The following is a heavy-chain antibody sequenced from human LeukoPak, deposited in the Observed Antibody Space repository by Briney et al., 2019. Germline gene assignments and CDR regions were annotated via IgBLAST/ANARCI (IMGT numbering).Heavy chain of an antibody. Sequence: GGSLRLSCAASGFTLSDYYMTWIRQAPGKGLEWISYIGNGGSNIMLYADSVKGRFTVFRDYAKNSLYLRMDSLRAEDTAVYYCARDKSNKGHDCWGQGTLVTVSS. J-gene: IGHJ4*02. CDR1: GFTLSDYY. V-gene: IGHV3-11*01. CDR3: ARDKSNKGHDC. CDR2: IGNGGSNIM.